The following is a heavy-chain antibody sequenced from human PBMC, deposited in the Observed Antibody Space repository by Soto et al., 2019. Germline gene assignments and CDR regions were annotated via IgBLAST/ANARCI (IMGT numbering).Heavy chain of an antibody. V-gene: IGHV1-69*01. D-gene: IGHD2-2*01. Sequence: VKVSCKASGGTFSSYAISWVRQAPGQGLEWMGGIIPIFGTANYAQKFQGRVTITADESTSTAYMELSSLRSEDTAVYYCARDNLVVVPAAKSTYYYYYGMDVWGQVTTVTVAS. CDR2: IIPIFGTA. CDR1: GGTFSSYA. CDR3: ARDNLVVVPAAKSTYYYYYGMDV. J-gene: IGHJ6*02.